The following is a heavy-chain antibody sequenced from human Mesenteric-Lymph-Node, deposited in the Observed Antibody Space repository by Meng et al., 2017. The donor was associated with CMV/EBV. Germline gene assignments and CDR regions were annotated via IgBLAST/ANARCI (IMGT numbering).Heavy chain of an antibody. CDR2: ITPHNGNT. CDR3: AREGDCSGGSCYPGEVRYFDL. Sequence: ASVKVSCKASGYTFASYVISWVRQAPGQGLEWMGGITPHNGNTYYAQMLQGRVTVTTDTSTSTAYMELSSLRSDDTAVYYCAREGDCSGGSCYPGEVRYFDLWGRGTLVTVSS. D-gene: IGHD2-15*01. CDR1: GYTFASYV. V-gene: IGHV1-18*01. J-gene: IGHJ2*01.